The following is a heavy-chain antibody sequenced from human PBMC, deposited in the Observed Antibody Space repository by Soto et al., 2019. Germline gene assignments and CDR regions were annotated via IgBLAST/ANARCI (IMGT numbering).Heavy chain of an antibody. Sequence: QVQLQESGPGLVKPSGTLSLTCGVSGDSINNGYWWTWVRQPPGKGLEWIGEKHHSGSTNYNLSLKGRVSISLDKSKNQFSLNLSSVTAADTAVYFCASSSGWWRLDVWGQGTTVTVSS. CDR1: GDSINNGYW. CDR2: KHHSGST. J-gene: IGHJ6*02. D-gene: IGHD6-19*01. V-gene: IGHV4-4*02. CDR3: ASSSGWWRLDV.